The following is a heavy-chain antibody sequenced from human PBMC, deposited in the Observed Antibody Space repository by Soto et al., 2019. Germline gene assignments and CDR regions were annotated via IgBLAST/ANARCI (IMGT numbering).Heavy chain of an antibody. J-gene: IGHJ4*02. CDR2: ISAYNGNT. V-gene: IGHV1-18*01. Sequence: QVQLVQSGAEVKKPGASVKVSCKASGYTFISYGINWVRQAPGQGLEWMGWISAYNGNTNYAQKLQGRVTLTTDTSTSTVYMELRSLRSDDTAVYYCARDKGDGSGSYYGYWGQGTLVTVSS. CDR3: ARDKGDGSGSYYGY. CDR1: GYTFISYG. D-gene: IGHD3-10*01.